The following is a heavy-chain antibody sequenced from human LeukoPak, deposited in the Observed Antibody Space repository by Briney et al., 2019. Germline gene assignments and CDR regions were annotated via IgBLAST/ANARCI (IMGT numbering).Heavy chain of an antibody. Sequence: SEALSLTCTVSGGSVSSVTYYWHWIRQPPGKGLEWIGYISYSGTTNYNPSVKSRVTISVDTSKNQFSLKLSSVTAADTAVYYCARDGDYWGQGTLVTVSS. CDR2: ISYSGTT. V-gene: IGHV4-61*01. CDR1: GGSVSSVTYY. CDR3: ARDGDY. J-gene: IGHJ4*02.